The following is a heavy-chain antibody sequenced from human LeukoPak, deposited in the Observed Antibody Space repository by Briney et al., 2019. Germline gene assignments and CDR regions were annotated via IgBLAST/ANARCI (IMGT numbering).Heavy chain of an antibody. Sequence: GGSLRLSCAASGFTFNSYGIHWVRQAPGKWLEWVAFIWYEGSNKYYADSGKGRFTTSRDNSKNTLYLQMNSLRAEDTAVYYCARARTTRGFDYWGQGTLVTVSS. J-gene: IGHJ4*02. CDR2: IWYEGSNK. V-gene: IGHV3-33*01. CDR3: ARARTTRGFDY. CDR1: GFTFNSYG. D-gene: IGHD4-17*01.